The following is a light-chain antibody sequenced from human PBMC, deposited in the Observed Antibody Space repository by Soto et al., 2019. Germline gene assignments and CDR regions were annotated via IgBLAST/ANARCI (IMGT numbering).Light chain of an antibody. Sequence: QSVLTQPPSASGTPGQRVSISCSGSTSNIGMNYVYWYQQLPGMAPKLLIYRNQQRPSGVPDRFSGSKSGTSASLAISGLRSEDEADYFCASWDDSLSGVLFGGGTKLT. J-gene: IGLJ3*02. CDR3: ASWDDSLSGVL. CDR1: TSNIGMNY. CDR2: RNQ. V-gene: IGLV1-47*01.